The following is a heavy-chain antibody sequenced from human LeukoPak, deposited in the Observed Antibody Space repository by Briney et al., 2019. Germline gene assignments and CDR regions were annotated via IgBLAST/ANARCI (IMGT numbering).Heavy chain of an antibody. CDR3: AKDRIVVVTAIPIGY. J-gene: IGHJ4*02. CDR1: GFTFSSYA. D-gene: IGHD2-21*02. Sequence: PGGSLRLSCAASGFTFSSYAMSWVRQAPGKGLEWVSAISGSGGSTCYADSVKGRFTISRDNSKNTLYLQMNSLRAEDTAVYYCAKDRIVVVTAIPIGYWGQGTLVTVSS. CDR2: ISGSGGST. V-gene: IGHV3-23*01.